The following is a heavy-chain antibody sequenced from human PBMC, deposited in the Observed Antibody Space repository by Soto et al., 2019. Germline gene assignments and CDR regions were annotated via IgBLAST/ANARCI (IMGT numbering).Heavy chain of an antibody. V-gene: IGHV2-5*02. CDR2: IYWDDDK. CDR3: PNRSGVKSEASNKEIMVNNSECSQT. D-gene: IGHD5-18*01. CDR1: GFSLSTYGVG. J-gene: IGHJ5*02. Sequence: KESGPTLVKPTQTLTLTCTFSGFSLSTYGVGVGWIRQPPGKALEWLALIYWDDDKRYSPSLKSRLTITRDTSKNQVILTLTTMNPVDTAKNNFPNRSGVKSEASNKEIMVNNSECSQTWGQGTWSPFLQ.